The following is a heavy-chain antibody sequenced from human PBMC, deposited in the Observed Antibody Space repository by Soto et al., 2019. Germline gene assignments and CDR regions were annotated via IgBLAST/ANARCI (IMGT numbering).Heavy chain of an antibody. CDR1: GFTFSSYA. D-gene: IGHD3-3*01. CDR3: ANFWSGYSGGFY. Sequence: PGGSLRLSCAASGFTFSSYAMSWVRQAPGKGLEWVSAISGSGGSTYYADSVKGRFTISRGNSKNTLYLQMNSLRAEDTAVYYCANFWSGYSGGFYWGQGTLVTVSS. V-gene: IGHV3-23*01. J-gene: IGHJ4*02. CDR2: ISGSGGST.